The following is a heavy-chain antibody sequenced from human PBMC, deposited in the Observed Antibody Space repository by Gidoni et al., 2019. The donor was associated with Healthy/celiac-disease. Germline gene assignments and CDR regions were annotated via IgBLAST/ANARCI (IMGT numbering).Heavy chain of an antibody. Sequence: EVQLFESGGGLVQPGGSLRLSGASSGFTFSSYAMSWVRQAPGKGLELVSSISGSGGSTYYADSVKGRFTISRDNSKNTLYLQMNSLRAEDXXVYYCAKDWSSSGFRNWFDPWGQGTLVTVSS. J-gene: IGHJ5*02. CDR2: ISGSGGST. V-gene: IGHV3-23*01. D-gene: IGHD6-13*01. CDR3: AKDWSSSGFRNWFDP. CDR1: GFTFSSYA.